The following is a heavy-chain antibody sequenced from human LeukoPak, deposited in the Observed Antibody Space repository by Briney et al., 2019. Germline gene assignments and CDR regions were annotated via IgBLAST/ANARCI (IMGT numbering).Heavy chain of an antibody. CDR2: IYSGGST. CDR3: ARDEDYGGFDY. J-gene: IGHJ4*02. D-gene: IGHD4-23*01. CDR1: GFTVSSNY. Sequence: GGSLRLSCAASGFTVSSNYMSWVRQAPGKGLEWVPVIYSGGSTYYADSVKGRFTISRDNSKNTLYLQMNSLRAEDTAVYYCARDEDYGGFDYWGQGTLVTVSS. V-gene: IGHV3-66*01.